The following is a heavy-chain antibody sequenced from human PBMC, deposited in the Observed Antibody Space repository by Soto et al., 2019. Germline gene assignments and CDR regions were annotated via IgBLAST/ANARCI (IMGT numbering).Heavy chain of an antibody. J-gene: IGHJ4*02. CDR3: SRQISHSSGFDY. D-gene: IGHD6-19*01. CDR2: IKSKTDGGAT. V-gene: IGHV3-15*07. CDR1: GFTFSNAW. Sequence: EVQLVESGGGSVKPGGSLRLSCAASGFTFSNAWMTWVRQAPGKGLEWVGRIKSKTDGGATDYAAPVKGRFTISRDDSENTLYLQIDSLTTEDTAVYYCSRQISHSSGFDYWGQGTLVTVSS.